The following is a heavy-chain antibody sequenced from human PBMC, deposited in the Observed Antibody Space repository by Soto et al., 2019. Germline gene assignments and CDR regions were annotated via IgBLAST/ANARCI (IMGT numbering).Heavy chain of an antibody. D-gene: IGHD6-19*01. CDR2: IYDRGST. J-gene: IGHJ4*02. CDR1: GGSIVSSSYY. CDR3: ARHGYTSGRTYFDY. Sequence: QLQLQESGPGLVKPSETLSLTCTVSGGSIVSSSYYWGWIRQPPGKGLEWIGSIYDRGSTYSNPSLKSRLTTSLCTSKNQFSLKLTSVTAADTAVYYCARHGYTSGRTYFDYWGQGTLVSVSS. V-gene: IGHV4-39*01.